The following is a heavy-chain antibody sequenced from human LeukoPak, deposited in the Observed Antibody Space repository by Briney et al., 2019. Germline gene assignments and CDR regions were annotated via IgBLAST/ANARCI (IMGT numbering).Heavy chain of an antibody. Sequence: GGSLRLSCAASGFTFSDYYMSWIRQAPGKGLEWVSYISGSGNTIFYADSVKGRFTISRDNAKNSVYLHMNRLRVDDTAVYYCATDVGQLWSPDNWGQGTLVTVSS. CDR3: ATDVGQLWSPDN. CDR2: ISGSGNTI. CDR1: GFTFSDYY. V-gene: IGHV3-11*01. J-gene: IGHJ4*02. D-gene: IGHD5-18*01.